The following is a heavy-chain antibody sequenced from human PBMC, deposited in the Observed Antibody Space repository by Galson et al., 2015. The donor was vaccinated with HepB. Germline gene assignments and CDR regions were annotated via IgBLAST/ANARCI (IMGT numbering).Heavy chain of an antibody. V-gene: IGHV3-30*18. Sequence: SLRLSCAASGFTSSSYGMHWVRQAPGKGLEWVAVISYDGSNKYYADSVKGRFTISRDNSKNTLYLQMNSLRAEDTAVYYCAKDQDLLRFMPYLFDYWGQGTLVTVSS. CDR2: ISYDGSNK. CDR3: AKDQDLLRFMPYLFDY. D-gene: IGHD3-3*01. J-gene: IGHJ4*02. CDR1: GFTSSSYG.